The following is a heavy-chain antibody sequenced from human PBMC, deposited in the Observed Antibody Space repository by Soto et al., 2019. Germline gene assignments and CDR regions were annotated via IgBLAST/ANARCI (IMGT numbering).Heavy chain of an antibody. CDR2: ISYDGSNK. J-gene: IGHJ4*02. V-gene: IGHV3-30-3*01. Sequence: GGSLRLSCAASGFTFSSYAMHWVRQAPGKGLEWVAVISYDGSNKYYADSVKGRFTISRDNSKNTLYLQMNSLRAEDTAVYYCARDRDPYDFWSGYYPSGAPDYWGQGTLVTVSS. CDR3: ARDRDPYDFWSGYYPSGAPDY. CDR1: GFTFSSYA. D-gene: IGHD3-3*01.